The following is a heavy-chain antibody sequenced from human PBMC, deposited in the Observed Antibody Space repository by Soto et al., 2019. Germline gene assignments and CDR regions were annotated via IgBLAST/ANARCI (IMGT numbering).Heavy chain of an antibody. Sequence: ASVKVSCKASAYTFTNYGISWVRQAPGQGLEWMGWISAYNGNIKYAQKFRGRVTITTDTSTSTAYMELSSLRSEDTAVYYCARRLYSSSQPFDYWGQGTLVTVSS. CDR3: ARRLYSSSQPFDY. CDR2: ISAYNGNI. D-gene: IGHD6-6*01. V-gene: IGHV1-18*01. J-gene: IGHJ4*02. CDR1: AYTFTNYG.